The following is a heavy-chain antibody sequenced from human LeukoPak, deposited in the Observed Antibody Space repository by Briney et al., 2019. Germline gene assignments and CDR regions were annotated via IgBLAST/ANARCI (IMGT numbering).Heavy chain of an antibody. CDR3: ARGGGDFWSGYFSDYYMDV. D-gene: IGHD3-3*01. CDR2: MHYSGST. V-gene: IGHV4-39*07. Sequence: SETLSLTCSVSGGSITKNGYYWGWIRQSPETGLEWIGSMHYSGSTYYNPSLNSRVTISVDTSKNQFSLKLTSVTAADTAVYYCARGGGDFWSGYFSDYYMDVWGKGTTVTVSS. CDR1: GGSITKNGYY. J-gene: IGHJ6*03.